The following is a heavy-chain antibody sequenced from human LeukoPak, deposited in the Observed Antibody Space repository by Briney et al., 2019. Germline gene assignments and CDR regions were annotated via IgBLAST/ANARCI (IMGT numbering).Heavy chain of an antibody. CDR1: GFSVSNNY. Sequence: QPGGSLRLSCAASGFSVSNNYMSWVRQAPGKGVEWVSVIYSGGNTYYADSVKGRCAISREYSRNTVYLQMNSLRAEDTAVYYCVRESGFGELFPYAFDIWGQGTVVTVSS. CDR3: VRESGFGELFPYAFDI. V-gene: IGHV3-53*01. CDR2: IYSGGNT. J-gene: IGHJ3*02. D-gene: IGHD3-10*01.